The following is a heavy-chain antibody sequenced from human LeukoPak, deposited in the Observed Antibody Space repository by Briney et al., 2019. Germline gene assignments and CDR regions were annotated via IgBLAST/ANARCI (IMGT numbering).Heavy chain of an antibody. V-gene: IGHV1-18*01. CDR3: ARGTLYSVTTAPLDWFDP. D-gene: IGHD4-11*01. J-gene: IGHJ5*02. CDR2: INAYNGNT. CDR1: GYTYTSYG. Sequence: ASVKVSCKSSGYTYTSYGISWVRQAPGQGLGWMGGINAYNGNTNYAQKLQGRVTMTTDTSTSTAYMELRSLRSDDTAVYYCARGTLYSVTTAPLDWFDPWGQGTLVTVSS.